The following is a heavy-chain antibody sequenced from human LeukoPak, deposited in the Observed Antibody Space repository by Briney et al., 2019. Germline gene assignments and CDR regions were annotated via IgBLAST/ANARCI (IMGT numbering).Heavy chain of an antibody. D-gene: IGHD5-18*01. Sequence: SETLSLTCTVSGGSISSGDYYWSWIRQPPGKGLEWLGYIYYSGSTYYNPSLKSRVTISVDTSKKQFSLKPSSVTAADTAVYYCARGSYSFDYCGQGSLASVSA. J-gene: IGHJ4*02. V-gene: IGHV4-30-4*01. CDR3: ARGSYSFDY. CDR1: GGSISSGDYY. CDR2: IYYSGST.